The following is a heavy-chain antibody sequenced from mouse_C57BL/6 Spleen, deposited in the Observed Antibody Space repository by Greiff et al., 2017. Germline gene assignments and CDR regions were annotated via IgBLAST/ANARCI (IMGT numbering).Heavy chain of an antibody. Sequence: EVKVVESGGGLVKPGGSLKLSCAASGFTFSDYGMHWVRQAPEKGLEWVAYISSGSSTIYYAATVKGRFTISRDNAKNTLFLQMTSLRSEDTAMYYCARERIYYYGSSYVSYFDYWGQGTTLTVSS. D-gene: IGHD1-1*01. CDR3: ARERIYYYGSSYVSYFDY. CDR1: GFTFSDYG. CDR2: ISSGSSTI. J-gene: IGHJ2*01. V-gene: IGHV5-17*01.